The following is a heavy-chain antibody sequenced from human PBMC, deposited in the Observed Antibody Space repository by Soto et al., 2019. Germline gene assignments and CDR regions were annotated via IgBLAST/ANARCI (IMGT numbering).Heavy chain of an antibody. V-gene: IGHV1-46*01. CDR3: ARSSGGNFGIIIEGSNWFDP. CDR2: INPHGGST. Sequence: ASVKVSCKAPGGTFTSYYLNWVRQAPGQGLEWMGVINPHGGSTKYTQKFQGRVTMTRDTSRSTVYMELRSLRSDDTAIYYCARSSGGNFGIIIEGSNWFDPWGQGNLVTVSS. D-gene: IGHD3-3*01. J-gene: IGHJ5*02. CDR1: GGTFTSYY.